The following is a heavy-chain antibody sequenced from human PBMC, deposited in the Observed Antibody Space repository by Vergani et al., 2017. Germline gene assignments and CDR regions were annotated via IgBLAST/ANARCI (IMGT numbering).Heavy chain of an antibody. CDR2: IYHSGST. CDR1: GGPISDTHW. CDR3: ARVGLQLWRTFDI. V-gene: IGHV4-4*03. Sequence: QVQLQESGPGLVKPPGTLSPTCAVPGGPISDTHWWSWVRQSPGKGLEWIGEIYHSGSTNYNPSLQSRVTISVDKSKSQFSLRLTSVTAADTAVYYCARVGLQLWRTFDIWGQGTMVTVSS. J-gene: IGHJ3*02. D-gene: IGHD5-18*01.